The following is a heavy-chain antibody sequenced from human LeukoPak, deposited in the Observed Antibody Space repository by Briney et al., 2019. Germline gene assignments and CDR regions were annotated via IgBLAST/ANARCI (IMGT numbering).Heavy chain of an antibody. V-gene: IGHV3-9*01. CDR3: AKDSSLSGSYYDY. Sequence: GRSLRLSCAASGFTFDDHAMHWVRQAPGKGLEWVSGISWNSGSIGYADSVKGRFTISRDNAKNSLYLQMNSLRAEDTALYYCAKDSSLSGSYYDYWGQGTLVTASS. CDR2: ISWNSGSI. J-gene: IGHJ4*02. D-gene: IGHD1-26*01. CDR1: GFTFDDHA.